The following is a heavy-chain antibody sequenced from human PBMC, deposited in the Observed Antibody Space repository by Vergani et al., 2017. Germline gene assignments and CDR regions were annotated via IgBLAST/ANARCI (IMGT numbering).Heavy chain of an antibody. CDR3: ARGVGYCSGGSCYYLDY. CDR1: GGSFSGYY. D-gene: IGHD2-15*01. J-gene: IGHJ4*02. CDR2: INHSGST. Sequence: QVQLQQWGAGLLKPSETLSLTCAVYGGSFSGYYWSWIRHPPGKGLEWIGEINHSGSTNYNPSLKSRVTISVDTSKNQFSLKLSSVTAADTAVYYCARGVGYCSGGSCYYLDYWGQGTLVTVSS. V-gene: IGHV4-34*01.